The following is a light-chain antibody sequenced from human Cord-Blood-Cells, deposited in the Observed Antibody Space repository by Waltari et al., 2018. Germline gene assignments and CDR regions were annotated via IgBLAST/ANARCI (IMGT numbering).Light chain of an antibody. Sequence: DIVMTQSPDSLAVSLGERATINCKSSQSVLYSSNNKNYLAWYQKKAGQPPRLLIYWASTRDSGVPCRFSGSGSGTDFTLTFSRLQAEDVAVYCCQQYYSTPYTFGEGTKLEIK. CDR1: QSVLYSSNNKNY. J-gene: IGKJ2*01. V-gene: IGKV4-1*01. CDR2: WAS. CDR3: QQYYSTPYT.